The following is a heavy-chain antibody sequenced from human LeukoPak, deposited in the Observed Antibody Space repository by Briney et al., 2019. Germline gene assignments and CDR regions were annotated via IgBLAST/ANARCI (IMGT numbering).Heavy chain of an antibody. D-gene: IGHD2-2*01. V-gene: IGHV4-38-2*01. J-gene: IGHJ4*02. CDR3: ARQGYCSSTSCYGPHNFDY. CDR2: IYHSGST. CDR1: GYSISSGYY. Sequence: PSETLSLTCAVSGYSISSGYYWGWIRQPPGKGLEWIGSIYHSGSTYYSPSLKSRATISVDTSKNQFSLKLSSVTAADTAVYYCARQGYCSSTSCYGPHNFDYWGQGTLVTVSS.